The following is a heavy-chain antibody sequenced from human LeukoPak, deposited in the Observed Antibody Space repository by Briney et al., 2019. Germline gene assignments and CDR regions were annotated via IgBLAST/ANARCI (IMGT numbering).Heavy chain of an antibody. CDR1: GFTFHDYA. V-gene: IGHV3-9*01. D-gene: IGHD3-22*01. Sequence: GGSLRLSCVASGFTFHDYAMHWVRLPPGKGLEWVSSISWNSSGIGYAGSVKGRFTISRDNAKNSLYLQMNSLRPEDTALYYCAKVFYDSDGFYYFGFWGQGTLVTVSS. J-gene: IGHJ4*02. CDR2: ISWNSSGI. CDR3: AKVFYDSDGFYYFGF.